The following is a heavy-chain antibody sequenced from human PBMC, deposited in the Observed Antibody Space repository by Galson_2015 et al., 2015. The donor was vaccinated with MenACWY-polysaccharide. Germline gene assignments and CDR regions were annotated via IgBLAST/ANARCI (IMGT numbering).Heavy chain of an antibody. V-gene: IGHV1-2*02. CDR2: INPNTGGT. J-gene: IGHJ4*02. D-gene: IGHD3/OR15-3a*01. Sequence: SVKVSCKASGYTFTGYFIHWVRQAPGQGLEWMGWINPNTGGTNYAQKFQGRVTMTRDTSITTAYLELTRLTSDDTAVYYCARVDFSTPDYWGQGTLVTVSS. CDR1: GYTFTGYF. CDR3: ARVDFSTPDY.